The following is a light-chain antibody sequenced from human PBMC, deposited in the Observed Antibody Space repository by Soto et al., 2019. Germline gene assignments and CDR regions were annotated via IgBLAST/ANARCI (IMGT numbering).Light chain of an antibody. CDR3: QQVDSYPRP. CDR1: QGIGTY. J-gene: IGKJ1*01. Sequence: IQLNQSPAALSAYVGDRVTVTCRASQGIGTYLVWYQQKSGKAPTVLIYASSTLQTGVPSRFSGSGSGTDFSLTISSLHPEDVATYYCQQVDSYPRPFGQGTKVDI. V-gene: IGKV1-9*01. CDR2: ASS.